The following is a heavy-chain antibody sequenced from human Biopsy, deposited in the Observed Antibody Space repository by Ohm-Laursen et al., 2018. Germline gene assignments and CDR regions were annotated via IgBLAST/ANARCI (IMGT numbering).Heavy chain of an antibody. J-gene: IGHJ5*02. CDR1: GGPFNNHA. Sequence: GASVKVSCKASGGPFNNHAFSWVRQAPGQGLEWMGGIIPIPNVATYAQKFQGRITITADESTSTAYMELSSLTSDDTAVYFCARGEGSSWFDPWGHGTLVTVSS. CDR3: ARGEGSSWFDP. V-gene: IGHV1-69*10. CDR2: IIPIPNVA. D-gene: IGHD1-26*01.